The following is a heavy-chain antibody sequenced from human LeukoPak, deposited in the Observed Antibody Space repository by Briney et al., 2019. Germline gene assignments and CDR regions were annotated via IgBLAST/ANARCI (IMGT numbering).Heavy chain of an antibody. J-gene: IGHJ4*02. CDR2: IKQDGSEK. Sequence: GGSLRLSCAASGFTFSSYWMSWVRQAPGKGLEWVANIKQDGSEKYYVDSVKGRFTISRDNAKNSLYLQMNSLRAEDTAVYYCARDYYDSSGYYHVGYFDCWVQGTLVTVSS. CDR1: GFTFSSYW. D-gene: IGHD3-22*01. V-gene: IGHV3-7*01. CDR3: ARDYYDSSGYYHVGYFDC.